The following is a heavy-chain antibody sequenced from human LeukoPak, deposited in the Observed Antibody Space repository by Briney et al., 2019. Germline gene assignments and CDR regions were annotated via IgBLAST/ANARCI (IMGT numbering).Heavy chain of an antibody. Sequence: GASVKVSCKASGGTFSSYAISWVRQAPGQGLEWMGRIIPILGIANYAQKFQGRVTITADKSTSTAYMELSSLRSEDTAVYYCAREPLRITMIVVVIGYFDYWGQGTLVTVSS. CDR1: GGTFSSYA. D-gene: IGHD3-22*01. CDR2: IIPILGIA. J-gene: IGHJ4*02. CDR3: AREPLRITMIVVVIGYFDY. V-gene: IGHV1-69*04.